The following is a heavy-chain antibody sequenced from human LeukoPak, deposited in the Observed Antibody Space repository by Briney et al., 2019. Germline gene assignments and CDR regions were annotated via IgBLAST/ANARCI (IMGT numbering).Heavy chain of an antibody. CDR1: GGSISSYY. D-gene: IGHD3/OR15-3a*01. V-gene: IGHV4-59*01. CDR3: ARDSGVDPDNYYYMDV. Sequence: SETLSLTCTVSGGSISSYYWSWIRQPPGKGLEWIGYIYYSGSTNYNPSLKSRVTISVDTSKNQFSLKLSSVTAADTAVYYCARDSGVDPDNYYYMDVWGKGTTVTVSS. J-gene: IGHJ6*03. CDR2: IYYSGST.